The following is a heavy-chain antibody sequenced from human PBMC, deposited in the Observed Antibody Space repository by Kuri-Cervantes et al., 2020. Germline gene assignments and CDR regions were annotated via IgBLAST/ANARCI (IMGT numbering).Heavy chain of an antibody. CDR1: GFTFSRNW. CDR2: INSAGSST. V-gene: IGHV3-74*01. Sequence: GGSLRLSCAASGFTFSRNWMHWVRQVPGKGLVWVSRINSAGSSTIYADSVKGRFTISRDNVKNSVYLQMSGLRDEDTAVYYCARDRPPYYGPGNYVDVWGKGTTVTVSS. D-gene: IGHD3-10*01. CDR3: ARDRPPYYGPGNYVDV. J-gene: IGHJ6*04.